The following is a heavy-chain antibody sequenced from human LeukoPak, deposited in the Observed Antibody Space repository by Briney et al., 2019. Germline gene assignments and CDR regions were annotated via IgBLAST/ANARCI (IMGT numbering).Heavy chain of an antibody. Sequence: PGGSLRLSCAASGFTFSIDSMSWVRQAPGKGLEWVSAISGSGGSTYYADSVKGRFTISRDNSKNTLYLQMNSLRAEDTAVYYCAKGVRGPDYWGQGTLVTVSS. CDR3: AKGVRGPDY. CDR1: GFTFSIDS. V-gene: IGHV3-23*01. J-gene: IGHJ4*02. CDR2: ISGSGGST.